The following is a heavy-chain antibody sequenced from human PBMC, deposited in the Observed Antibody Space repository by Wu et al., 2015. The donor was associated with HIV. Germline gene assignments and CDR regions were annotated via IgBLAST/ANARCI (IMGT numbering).Heavy chain of an antibody. CDR2: SSLLFVHI. D-gene: IGHD3-10*02. CDR3: AREKLPPPMSGYYYYGVDV. J-gene: IGHJ6*02. Sequence: QVQLVQSGAEVKKPGSSVKVSCKTFGGTFSNYGISWVRQAPGQGLEWSGRASSLLFVHIRPRTEITGARVTITTDESTTTAYMELSSLKSEDTAIYYCAREKLPPPMSGYYYYGVDVWGQGTTVTVSS. CDR1: GGTFSNYG. V-gene: IGHV1-69*05.